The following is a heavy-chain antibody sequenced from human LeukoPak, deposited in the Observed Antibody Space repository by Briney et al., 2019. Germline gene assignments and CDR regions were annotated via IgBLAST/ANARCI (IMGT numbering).Heavy chain of an antibody. J-gene: IGHJ4*02. CDR3: AKDGGLWVSAHWGDS. D-gene: IGHD7-27*01. V-gene: IGHV3-23*01. CDR2: ITTSDGNT. Sequence: PGGSLRLSRAASGFTVSSNYMSWVRQAPGKGLEWVSTITTSDGNTYYADSVKGRFTVSRDNSKNTLFLQMNSLRAEDTAVYYCAKDGGLWVSAHWGDSWGRGTLVTVSS. CDR1: GFTVSSNY.